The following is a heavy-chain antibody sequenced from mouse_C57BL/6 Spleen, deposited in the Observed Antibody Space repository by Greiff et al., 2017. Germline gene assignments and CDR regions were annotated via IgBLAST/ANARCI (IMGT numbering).Heavy chain of an antibody. Sequence: QVQLQQSGPGLVQPSQSLSITCTASGFSFTSYGVHWVRQSPGKGLEWLGVIRRGGSTDYNAAFISRLSISKDKSKSQVFFKMNSLQADDTAIYYCARNFDRVFDYWGQGTTLTVSA. V-gene: IGHV2-2*01. CDR2: IRRGGST. CDR3: ARNFDRVFDY. J-gene: IGHJ2*01. CDR1: GFSFTSYG.